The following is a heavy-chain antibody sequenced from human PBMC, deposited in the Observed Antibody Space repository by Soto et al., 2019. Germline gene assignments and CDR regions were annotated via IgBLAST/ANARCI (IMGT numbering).Heavy chain of an antibody. D-gene: IGHD2-8*01. CDR1: GFAFSTYA. Sequence: EVQLLASGGGLVQPGGSLRLSCAASGFAFSTYAVSWVRQAPGKGLEWVSAVSDTGENTYYADSVVGRFTISRDNSKNTISLQMHSLRADDTAIYYCAIDMYFYGSRTFDHWGPGTLVSVSS. CDR2: VSDTGENT. CDR3: AIDMYFYGSRTFDH. V-gene: IGHV3-23*01. J-gene: IGHJ4*02.